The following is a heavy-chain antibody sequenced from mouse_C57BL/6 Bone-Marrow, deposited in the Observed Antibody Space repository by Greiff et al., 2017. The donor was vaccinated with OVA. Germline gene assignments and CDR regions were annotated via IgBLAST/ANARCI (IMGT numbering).Heavy chain of an antibody. CDR2: IHPNSGST. CDR3: ARGDYYGSSRSGFAY. CDR1: GYTFTSYW. Sequence: QVQLKQPGAELVKPGASVKLSCKASGYTFTSYWMHWVKQRPGQGLEWIGMIHPNSGSTNYNEKFKSKATLTVDKSSSTAYMQLSSLTSEDSAVYDCARGDYYGSSRSGFAYWGQGTLVTVSA. V-gene: IGHV1-64*01. J-gene: IGHJ3*01. D-gene: IGHD1-1*01.